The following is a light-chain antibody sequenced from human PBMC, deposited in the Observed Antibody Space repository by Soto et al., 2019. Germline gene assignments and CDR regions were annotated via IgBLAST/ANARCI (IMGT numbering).Light chain of an antibody. CDR3: QQSYSSPPT. CDR1: QTISSW. Sequence: DIQMTQSPSTLSASVRDRVTITCRASQTISSWLAWFQQRPGRAPKFLIFAASSLQSGVPSRFSGSRSGPDFTLTISSLQPEDFATYYCQQSYSSPPTFGQGTKVDIK. V-gene: IGKV1-39*01. J-gene: IGKJ1*01. CDR2: AAS.